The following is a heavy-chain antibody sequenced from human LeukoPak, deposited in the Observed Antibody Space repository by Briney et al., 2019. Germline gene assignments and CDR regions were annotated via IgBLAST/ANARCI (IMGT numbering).Heavy chain of an antibody. Sequence: SETLSLTCTVSGGSISGYYWSWIRQPPGKGLEWIGEINHSGSTNYNPSLKSRVTISVDTSKNQFSLKLSSVTAADTAVYYCAMGPRLRSYYYYGMDVWGQGTTVTVSS. V-gene: IGHV4-34*01. D-gene: IGHD3-3*01. CDR2: INHSGST. CDR1: GGSISGYY. CDR3: AMGPRLRSYYYYGMDV. J-gene: IGHJ6*02.